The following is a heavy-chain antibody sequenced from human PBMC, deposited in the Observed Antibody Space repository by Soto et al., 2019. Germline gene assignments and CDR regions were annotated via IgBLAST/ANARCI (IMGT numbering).Heavy chain of an antibody. J-gene: IGHJ4*02. Sequence: EVQLVESGGGLVQPGGSLRLSCAASGFTSSSYSMNWVRQAPGKGLEWVSYISSSSSTIYYADSVKGRFTISRDNAKNSLYLQMNSLRDEDTAVYYCARVSNYYDSSANTGMDYWGQGTLVTVSS. CDR3: ARVSNYYDSSANTGMDY. V-gene: IGHV3-48*02. CDR1: GFTSSSYS. D-gene: IGHD3-22*01. CDR2: ISSSSSTI.